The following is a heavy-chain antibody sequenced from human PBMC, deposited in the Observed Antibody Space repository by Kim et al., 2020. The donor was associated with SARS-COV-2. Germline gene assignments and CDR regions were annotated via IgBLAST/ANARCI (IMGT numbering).Heavy chain of an antibody. CDR3: ARGLWFGELLSPPYFDY. J-gene: IGHJ4*02. Sequence: LKSRVTIAVDTSKNQFSLKLSSVTAADTAVYYCARGLWFGELLSPPYFDYWGQGTLVTVSS. D-gene: IGHD3-10*01. V-gene: IGHV4-34*01.